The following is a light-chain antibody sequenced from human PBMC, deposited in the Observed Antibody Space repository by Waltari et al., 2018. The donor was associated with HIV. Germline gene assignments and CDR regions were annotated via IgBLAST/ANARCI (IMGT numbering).Light chain of an antibody. J-gene: IGLJ2*01. CDR3: SSYASSSLVV. V-gene: IGLV2-14*01. CDR1: SSAAGCYNY. Sequence: QSALTQPASAPGSPGQSITTSCPGTSSAAGCYNYVSLYQQHPQKAPTIITYEVSKRPSGVSNRFSGSKSGNTASLTISGLQAEDEADYYCSSYASSSLVVFGGGTKLTVL. CDR2: EVS.